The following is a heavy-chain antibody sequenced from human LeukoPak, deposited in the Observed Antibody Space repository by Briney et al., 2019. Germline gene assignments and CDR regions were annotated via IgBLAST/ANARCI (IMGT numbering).Heavy chain of an antibody. V-gene: IGHV4-59*01. Sequence: SETLSLTCTVSGGSISSYYWSWLRQTPGKGLEYICYTHYSGSTNYNPSLKSRVTISLDTSGNQFSLKLSSVTAADTAVYYCASGYCGGACQLGGVDMWGQGTMVTVSS. J-gene: IGHJ3*02. CDR3: ASGYCGGACQLGGVDM. CDR1: GGSISSYY. CDR2: THYSGST. D-gene: IGHD2-21*02.